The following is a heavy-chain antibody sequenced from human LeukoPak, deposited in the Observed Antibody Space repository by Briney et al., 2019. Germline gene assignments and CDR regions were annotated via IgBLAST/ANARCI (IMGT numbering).Heavy chain of an antibody. CDR1: GGSINTYY. D-gene: IGHD3-10*01. Sequence: SETLSLTCTVSGGSINTYYGSWIRQPPGKGLEWIGYIYDSGSTNYNPSLKSRVTISVDTSKNQFSLKLSSVTAADTAVYYCASSSGIRHLGYWGQGTLVTVSS. J-gene: IGHJ4*02. CDR3: ASSSGIRHLGY. CDR2: IYDSGST. V-gene: IGHV4-59*01.